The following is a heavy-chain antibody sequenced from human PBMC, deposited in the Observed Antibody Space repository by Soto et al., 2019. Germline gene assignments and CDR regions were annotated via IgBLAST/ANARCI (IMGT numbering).Heavy chain of an antibody. Sequence: QVQLLQSAAELKMPGASLNLSCKTSGYNFTNCAVHWLRQAPGQRLEWLGWIKGGTGNTRFSERFQDRVTLTRDTSASTVYMELTGLKSEDTAIYYCARRAGRSPVTRDFDIWGQGTVVTVSS. CDR2: IKGGTGNT. CDR1: GYNFTNCA. D-gene: IGHD4-17*01. CDR3: ARRAGRSPVTRDFDI. J-gene: IGHJ3*02. V-gene: IGHV1-3*01.